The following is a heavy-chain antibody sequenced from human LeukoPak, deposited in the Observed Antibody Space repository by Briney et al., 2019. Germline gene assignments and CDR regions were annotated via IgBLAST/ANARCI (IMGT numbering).Heavy chain of an antibody. CDR2: TYSGGST. V-gene: IGHV3-66*01. CDR3: ARDVS. J-gene: IGHJ5*02. CDR1: GFTFSSYD. Sequence: GGSLRLSCAASGFTFSSYDMHWVRQAPGKGLEWVSVTYSGGSTYYAGSVKGRFTISRDNSKNTLYLQMNSLRAEDTAVYYCARDVSWGQGTLVTVSS. D-gene: IGHD2-8*01.